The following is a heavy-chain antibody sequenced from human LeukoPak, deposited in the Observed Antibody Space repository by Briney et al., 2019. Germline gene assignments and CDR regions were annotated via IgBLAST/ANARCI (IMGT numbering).Heavy chain of an antibody. CDR2: INSDNGNT. CDR1: GYTFTTYA. D-gene: IGHD3-9*01. CDR3: ARAPYDFLTGFSLNWFDP. Sequence: ASVKVSCKASGYTFTTYAIHWVRQAPGQRLEWMGWINSDNGNTKYSQKSQGRVTITGDTSAYTAYMELRSLSSADTAIYFCARAPYDFLTGFSLNWFDPWGQGTLVTVSS. V-gene: IGHV1-3*04. J-gene: IGHJ5*02.